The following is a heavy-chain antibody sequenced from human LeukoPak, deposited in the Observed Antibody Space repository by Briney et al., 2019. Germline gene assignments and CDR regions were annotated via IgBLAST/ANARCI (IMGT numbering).Heavy chain of an antibody. V-gene: IGHV3-43*02. Sequence: PGGSLRLSCAASGFIFDDYAMQWVRQAPGKGLEWVSLIRGDGSATYYADSVKGRFTISRDNSKNSLYLQMNSLRTEDTALYYCAKGDAYYYMDVWGKGTTVTVSS. J-gene: IGHJ6*03. CDR2: IRGDGSAT. CDR1: GFIFDDYA. CDR3: AKGDAYYYMDV.